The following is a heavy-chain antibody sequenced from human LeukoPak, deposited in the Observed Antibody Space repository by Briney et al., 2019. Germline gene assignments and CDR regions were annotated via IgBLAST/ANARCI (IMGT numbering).Heavy chain of an antibody. J-gene: IGHJ4*02. CDR3: ARGFKRQQLVLGY. Sequence: ASVKVSCKASGYTFTGYYMHWVRQAPGQGLEWMGWINPNSGGTNYAQKFQGRVTMTRDTSISTAYMELSRLRSDDTAVYYCARGFKRQQLVLGYWGQGTLVTVPS. D-gene: IGHD6-13*01. V-gene: IGHV1-2*02. CDR2: INPNSGGT. CDR1: GYTFTGYY.